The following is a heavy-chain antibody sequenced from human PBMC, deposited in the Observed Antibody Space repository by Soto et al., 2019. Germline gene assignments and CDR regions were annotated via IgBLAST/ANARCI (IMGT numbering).Heavy chain of an antibody. CDR2: IYPADSDI. Sequence: GESLKISCKGSGYNFMTYWIGWVRQMPGKGLEWMGIIYPADSDIRYSPSLEGQVTISVDTSITTAYLQWSSLKASDTAVYFCARHGSGYKMAYHGFDIWGQGTTVTVSS. CDR1: GYNFMTYW. D-gene: IGHD5-18*01. V-gene: IGHV5-51*01. CDR3: ARHGSGYKMAYHGFDI. J-gene: IGHJ6*02.